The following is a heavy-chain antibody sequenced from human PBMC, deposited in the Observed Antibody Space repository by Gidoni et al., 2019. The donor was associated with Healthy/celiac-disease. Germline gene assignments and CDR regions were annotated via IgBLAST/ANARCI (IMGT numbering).Heavy chain of an antibody. V-gene: IGHV3-30*18. Sequence: QVQLVESGGGVVQPGRSLRLSCAASGFPFSSYGMHWVRQAPGKGLEWVAVISYDGSNKYYADSVKGRFTISRDNSKNTLYLQMNSLRAEDTAVYYCANGYEWELPFDYWGQGTLVTVSS. CDR2: ISYDGSNK. J-gene: IGHJ4*02. D-gene: IGHD1-26*01. CDR1: GFPFSSYG. CDR3: ANGYEWELPFDY.